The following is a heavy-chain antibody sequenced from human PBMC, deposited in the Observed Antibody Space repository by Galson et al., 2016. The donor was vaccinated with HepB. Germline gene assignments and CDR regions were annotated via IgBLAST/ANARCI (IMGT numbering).Heavy chain of an antibody. CDR1: GFSLSTNGMS. CDR3: ARSTATYSSNWFDY. J-gene: IGHJ4*02. CDR2: LDWDDDK. Sequence: PALVKPTQTLTLTCTFSGFSLSTNGMSVSWIRQPPGKALEWLAFLDWDDDKYYSKSLKTKLTISKGTSRNQVVLTMTNMDPVDTATYYCARSTATYSSNWFDYWGQGTLVTVSS. D-gene: IGHD6-13*01. V-gene: IGHV2-70*01.